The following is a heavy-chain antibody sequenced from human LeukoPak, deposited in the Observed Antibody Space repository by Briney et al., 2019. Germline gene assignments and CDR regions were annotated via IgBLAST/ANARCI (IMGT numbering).Heavy chain of an antibody. D-gene: IGHD3-3*01. CDR2: ISYDGSNK. V-gene: IGHV3-30*19. J-gene: IGHJ4*02. CDR1: GFTFSSYG. Sequence: GGSLRLSCAASGFTFSSYGMHWVRQAPGKGLEWVAVISYDGSNKYYADSVKGRFTISRDNSKNTLYLQMNSLRAEDTAVYYCAREYWGYCSSTSCYPYYDFWSGYSGFDYWGQGTLVTVSS. CDR3: AREYWGYCSSTSCYPYYDFWSGYSGFDY.